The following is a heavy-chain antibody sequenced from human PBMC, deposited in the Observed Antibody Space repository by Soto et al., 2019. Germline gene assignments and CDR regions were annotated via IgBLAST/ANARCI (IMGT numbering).Heavy chain of an antibody. J-gene: IGHJ4*02. CDR3: TRGPRAYSSGTGGH. D-gene: IGHD2-21*01. Sequence: GGSLRLSCGVSGFTFSSYWMHWVRQVPGQGLLWVARISHDGRTTNYADSVKGRFTISRDNSKNTLYLQMNNLKPDDTAVYYCTRGPRAYSSGTGGHWGQGTLVTVSS. CDR1: GFTFSSYW. CDR2: ISHDGRTT. V-gene: IGHV3-74*01.